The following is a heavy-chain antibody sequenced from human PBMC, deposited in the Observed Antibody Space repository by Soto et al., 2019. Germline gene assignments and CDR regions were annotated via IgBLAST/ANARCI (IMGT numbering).Heavy chain of an antibody. V-gene: IGHV3-7*01. CDR2: INEDGSEE. Sequence: EVKLVESGGGLVQPGGSLRLSCAASGFTFRNYCLGWVRQAPGKGLEWVANINEDGSEEYYVDSVRGRFIISRDNARNSLFLQMNSLRAEDTPIYYCARIEIGSYDYWGQGTLVTVSS. CDR1: GFTFRNYC. J-gene: IGHJ4*02. CDR3: ARIEIGSYDY. D-gene: IGHD1-26*01.